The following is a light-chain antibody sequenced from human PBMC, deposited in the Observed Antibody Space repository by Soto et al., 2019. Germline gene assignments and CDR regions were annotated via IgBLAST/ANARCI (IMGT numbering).Light chain of an antibody. CDR3: QQINSSPFT. CDR1: QGISNY. J-gene: IGKJ3*01. CDR2: AAS. Sequence: DIQLTQSPSFLSASVGDRVTITCRASQGISNYLAWYQQKPGKAPKLLIYAASTLQSGVPSRFSGGASGTEFTLTVSSLQPEDFATYCCQQINSSPFTFGPGTKVEIK. V-gene: IGKV1-9*01.